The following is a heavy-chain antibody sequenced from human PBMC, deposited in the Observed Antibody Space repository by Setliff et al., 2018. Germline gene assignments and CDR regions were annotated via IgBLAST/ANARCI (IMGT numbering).Heavy chain of an antibody. V-gene: IGHV1-69*05. Sequence: SVKVSCKASGGTFSSYGISWVRQAPGRGLEWMGGTIPMFGTTNYARKFQGRVTIITDESTSTAYMQLSSLGSEDTAVYYCVREGVDSRSSTDYRYYMDVWGKGTTVTVSS. CDR1: GGTFSSYG. CDR2: TIPMFGTT. CDR3: VREGVDSRSSTDYRYYMDV. D-gene: IGHD3-22*01. J-gene: IGHJ6*03.